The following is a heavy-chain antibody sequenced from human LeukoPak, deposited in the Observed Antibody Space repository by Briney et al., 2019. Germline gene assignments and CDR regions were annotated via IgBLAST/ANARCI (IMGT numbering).Heavy chain of an antibody. J-gene: IGHJ4*02. Sequence: PGRSLRLSCAASGFTFSSYGMHWVRQTPGKGLEWVAVIWYDGNNKYYADSVKGRFSISRDNSKNTLYLQMNSLRAEDTAVYYCARDRYCSGGSCSSAADCWGQGTLVTVSS. CDR1: GFTFSSYG. CDR2: IWYDGNNK. CDR3: ARDRYCSGGSCSSAADC. V-gene: IGHV3-33*01. D-gene: IGHD2-15*01.